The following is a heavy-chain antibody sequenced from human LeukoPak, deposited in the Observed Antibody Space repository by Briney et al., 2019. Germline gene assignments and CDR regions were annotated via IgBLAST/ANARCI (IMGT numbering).Heavy chain of an antibody. CDR2: ISGSGGST. CDR1: GFTFSSYA. CDR3: AKDRRLDWFDP. J-gene: IGHJ5*02. Sequence: GGSLRLSCAASGFTFSSYAMSWVRQAPGKGLEWVSTISGSGGSTYYADPVKGRFTISRDNSKNTLYLQMNSLRAEDTAVYYCAKDRRLDWFDPWGQGTLVTVSS. V-gene: IGHV3-23*01.